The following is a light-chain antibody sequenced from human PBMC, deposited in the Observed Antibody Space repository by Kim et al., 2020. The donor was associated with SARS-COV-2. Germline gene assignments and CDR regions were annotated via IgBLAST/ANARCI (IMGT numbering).Light chain of an antibody. CDR2: KDS. CDR1: ALPKQY. CDR3: QSVDSSGTVV. Sequence: VSPGQTARIPCSGDALPKQYAYWYQQKPGQAPVLVIYKDSERPSGIPERFSGSSSGTTVTLTISGVQAEDEADYYCQSVDSSGTVVFGGGTQLTVL. V-gene: IGLV3-25*03. J-gene: IGLJ2*01.